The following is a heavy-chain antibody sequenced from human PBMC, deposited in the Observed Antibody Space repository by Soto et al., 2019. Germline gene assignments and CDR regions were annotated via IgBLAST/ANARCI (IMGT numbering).Heavy chain of an antibody. CDR3: AKDLCTYSSGSCYFDY. CDR1: GSTFSSYV. CDR2: ISGSGTST. V-gene: IGHV3-23*01. Sequence: PGGSLRLSCAASGSTFSSYVMSWVRHAPGKGLEWVSTISGSGTSTYYVDSVKGRFTISRDNSKNTLYLQMNSLRAEDTAVYYCAKDLCTYSSGSCYFDYWGQGTLVTVSS. D-gene: IGHD6-19*01. J-gene: IGHJ4*02.